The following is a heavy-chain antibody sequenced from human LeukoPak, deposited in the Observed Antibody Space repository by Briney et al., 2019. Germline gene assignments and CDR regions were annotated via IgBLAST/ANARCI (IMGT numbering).Heavy chain of an antibody. CDR3: VRDWGIQGLNP. D-gene: IGHD3-16*01. CDR2: ISNTGYSK. CDR1: GFSFSAYY. Sequence: GGSLRLCCAASGFSFSAYYMSWIRQAPGKGLEYVSYISNTGYSKDYADSVKGRFTISRDNAGNSVFLQMNSLRAEDTAVYYCVRDWGIQGLNPWGQGALVTVSS. V-gene: IGHV3-11*01. J-gene: IGHJ5*02.